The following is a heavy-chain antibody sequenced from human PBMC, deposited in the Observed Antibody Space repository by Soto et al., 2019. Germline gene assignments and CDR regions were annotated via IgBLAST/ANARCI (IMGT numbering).Heavy chain of an antibody. CDR1: GFSFSNYA. J-gene: IGHJ4*02. CDR2: ISDVEGAT. D-gene: IGHD6-19*01. CDR3: VKGTRPLPNISGLIYGLY. Sequence: PGGSLRLSCAASGFSFSNYAMTWVRQAPGKGLEWVSTISDVEGATYSADSVKGRFTTSRDNSKNTVFLQMDNLRAEDTAVYFCVKGTRPLPNISGLIYGLYWRQGNPGTVSS. V-gene: IGHV3-23*01.